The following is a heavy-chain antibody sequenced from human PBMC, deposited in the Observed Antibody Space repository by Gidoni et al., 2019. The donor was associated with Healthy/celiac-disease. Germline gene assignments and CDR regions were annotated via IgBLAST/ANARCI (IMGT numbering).Heavy chain of an antibody. D-gene: IGHD6-13*01. J-gene: IGHJ3*02. V-gene: IGHV3-15*07. CDR2: IKSKTEGGTT. Sequence: EVQLVESGGGLVKPGGSLRLSCAASGFPVSNAWMNWVRQAPGKGLEWVGRIKSKTEGGTTDYAAPVKGRFTISRDDSKNTLYLQMNSLKTEDTAVYYCTTYSSSWDDAFDIWGQGTMVTVSS. CDR3: TTYSSSWDDAFDI. CDR1: GFPVSNAW.